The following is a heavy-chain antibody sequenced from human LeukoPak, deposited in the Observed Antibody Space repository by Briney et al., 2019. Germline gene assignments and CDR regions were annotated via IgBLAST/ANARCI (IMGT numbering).Heavy chain of an antibody. V-gene: IGHV3-15*07. D-gene: IGHD3-10*01. CDR3: TTHYSGAYYYGSGSYSPV. J-gene: IGHJ6*02. CDR1: VFTFSNAW. CDR2: IKSKTDGGTT. Sequence: GGSLRLSCAASVFTFSNAWLNWVRQAPGKGLEWVGRIKSKTDGGTTDYAAPVKGRFTISRDDSKNTLYLQTNSLKTEDTAVYYCTTHYSGAYYYGSGSYSPVWGQGTTVTVSS.